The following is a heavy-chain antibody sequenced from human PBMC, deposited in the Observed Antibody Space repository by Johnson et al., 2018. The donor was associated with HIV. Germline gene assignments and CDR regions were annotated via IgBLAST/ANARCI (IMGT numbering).Heavy chain of an antibody. J-gene: IGHJ3*02. Sequence: QMQLVESGGGLVKPGGSLRLSCAASGFTFSMYSMHWVRQAPGKGLEWVALISYDGSNEYYADSVKGRFTISRDNSKNTLYLQRNSLRAEDTAVYYCAKDQERLLWFGTGGIWGQGTMVTVSS. CDR1: GFTFSMYS. D-gene: IGHD3-10*01. CDR3: AKDQERLLWFGTGGI. V-gene: IGHV3-30*18. CDR2: ISYDGSNE.